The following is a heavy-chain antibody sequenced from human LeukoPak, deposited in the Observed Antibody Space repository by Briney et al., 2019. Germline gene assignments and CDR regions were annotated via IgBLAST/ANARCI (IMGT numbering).Heavy chain of an antibody. Sequence: GGSLRLSCAASGFTFSNTNMNWVRQAPGKGLKWVSFISASSNYIYYADSVKGRFTISRDNAQNSLYLQMNSLRAEDTAVYFCARGWSNDDGDYAVAEFFQHWGQGTLVTVSS. J-gene: IGHJ1*01. CDR2: ISASSNYI. V-gene: IGHV3-21*06. CDR3: ARGWSNDDGDYAVAEFFQH. CDR1: GFTFSNTN. D-gene: IGHD4-17*01.